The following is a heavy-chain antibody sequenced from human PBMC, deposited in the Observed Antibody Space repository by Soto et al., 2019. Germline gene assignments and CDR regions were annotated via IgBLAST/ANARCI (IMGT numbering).Heavy chain of an antibody. D-gene: IGHD3-9*01. CDR1: GYSFTSYW. Sequence: PGESLKISCKGSGYSFTSYWIGWVRQMPGKGLEWMGIIYPGDSDTRYSPSFQGQVTISADKSISTAYLQWSSLKASDTAMYYCARSVLNDILTGYYDYYYCGTDVWGQGTTVPVSS. CDR2: IYPGDSDT. J-gene: IGHJ6*02. CDR3: ARSVLNDILTGYYDYYYCGTDV. V-gene: IGHV5-51*01.